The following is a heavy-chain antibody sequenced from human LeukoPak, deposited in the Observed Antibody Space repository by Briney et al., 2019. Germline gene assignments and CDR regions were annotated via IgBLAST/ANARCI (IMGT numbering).Heavy chain of an antibody. V-gene: IGHV5-51*01. CDR3: ARRYINKALDY. CDR1: GYSFPNYW. Sequence: GESLKISCKAYGYSFPNYWIAWVRQLPGKGLEWMGIIHPGHSDTIYSPSFQGQVTVSADTSLNTAYLQWGSLKTSDTAMYYCARRYINKALDYWGQGTLVTVSS. J-gene: IGHJ4*02. CDR2: IHPGHSDT. D-gene: IGHD5-18*01.